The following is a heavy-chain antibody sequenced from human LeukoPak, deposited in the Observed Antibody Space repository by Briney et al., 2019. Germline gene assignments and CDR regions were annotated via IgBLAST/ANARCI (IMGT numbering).Heavy chain of an antibody. J-gene: IGHJ4*02. V-gene: IGHV1-2*02. D-gene: IGHD2-2*01. CDR2: INPNSGGT. Sequence: ASVKVSCKASGYTFTGYYMHWVRQAPGQGLEWMGWINPNSGGTNYAQKFQGRVTMTRDTSISTAYMELSRLRSDDTAVYYCARAVAYIVVVPAAVYDYWGQGTLVTVSS. CDR3: ARAVAYIVVVPAAVYDY. CDR1: GYTFTGYY.